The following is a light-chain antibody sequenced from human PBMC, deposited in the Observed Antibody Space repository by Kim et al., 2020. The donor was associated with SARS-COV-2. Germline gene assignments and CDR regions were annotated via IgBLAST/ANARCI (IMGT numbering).Light chain of an antibody. Sequence: LSPGERATLSCRASERVSSNYLAWYQQNPGQAPRLLIHGASSRATGIPDRFSGSGSGTDFTLTISRLEPEDFAVYYCQQYGNSPYTFGQGTKLEI. V-gene: IGKV3-20*01. CDR2: GAS. CDR1: ERVSSNY. J-gene: IGKJ2*01. CDR3: QQYGNSPYT.